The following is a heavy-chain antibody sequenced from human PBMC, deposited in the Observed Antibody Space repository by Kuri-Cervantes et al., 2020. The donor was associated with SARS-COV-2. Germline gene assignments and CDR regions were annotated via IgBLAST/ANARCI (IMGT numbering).Heavy chain of an antibody. CDR2: ISSSSSYI. CDR1: GFTFSSYS. D-gene: IGHD2-2*02. J-gene: IGHJ2*01. V-gene: IGHV3-21*01. Sequence: GESLKISCAASGFTFSSYSMNWVRQAPGKGLEWVSSISSSSSYIYYADSVKGRFTISRDNAKNSLYLQMNSLRAEDTAVYYCARARRGDIVVVPAAIASQVHPGNWYFDLWGRGTLVTVSS. CDR3: ARARRGDIVVVPAAIASQVHPGNWYFDL.